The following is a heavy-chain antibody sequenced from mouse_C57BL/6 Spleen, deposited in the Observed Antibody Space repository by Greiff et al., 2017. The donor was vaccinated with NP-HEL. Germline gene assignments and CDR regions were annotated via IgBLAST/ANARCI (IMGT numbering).Heavy chain of an antibody. CDR1: GYAFTSYW. CDR3: ARAVVAGDFDY. D-gene: IGHD1-1*01. V-gene: IGHV1-50*01. CDR2: LDPSDSYT. J-gene: IGHJ2*01. Sequence: QVQLQQPGAELVKPGASVKLSCKASGYAFTSYWMQWVKQRPGQGLEWIGELDPSDSYTNYNQKFKGKATLTVDTSTSTAYMQLSSLTSEDSAVYYCARAVVAGDFDYWGEGTTLTVSS.